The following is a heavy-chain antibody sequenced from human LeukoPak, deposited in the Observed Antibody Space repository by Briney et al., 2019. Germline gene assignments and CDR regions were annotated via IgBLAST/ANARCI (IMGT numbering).Heavy chain of an antibody. V-gene: IGHV3-23*01. D-gene: IGHD3-3*01. CDR3: AKNYDFWSGPPLPDY. Sequence: GGSLRLSCAASGFTFRRYAVRGARGARGRGGEGVSVSSGSGRSPFYASSVKCRFTISTANSKNTLYLQINSLRAEATAVYYCAKNYDFWSGPPLPDYWGQGTLVTVSS. CDR2: SSGSGRSP. CDR1: GFTFRRYA. J-gene: IGHJ4*02.